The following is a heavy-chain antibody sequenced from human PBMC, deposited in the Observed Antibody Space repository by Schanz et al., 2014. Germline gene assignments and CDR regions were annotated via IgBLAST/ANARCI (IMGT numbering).Heavy chain of an antibody. CDR3: ARAGYCTSVSCSLFVSDY. CDR1: GFTFSSYA. D-gene: IGHD2-2*03. Sequence: VQLVESGGGLVQPGGSLRLSCAASGFTFSSYAMSWVRQAPGRGLEWVSSISTSGTYMYIADSLKGRLTISRDDAKKSMYLQMNSLRAEDTAVYYCARAGYCTSVSCSLFVSDYWGQGTLVTVSS. CDR2: ISTSGTYM. J-gene: IGHJ4*02. V-gene: IGHV3-21*04.